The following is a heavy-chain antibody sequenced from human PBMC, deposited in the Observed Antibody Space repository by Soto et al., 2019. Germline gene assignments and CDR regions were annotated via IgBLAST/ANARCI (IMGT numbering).Heavy chain of an antibody. D-gene: IGHD6-6*01. CDR2: ISGSGGST. Sequence: PGGSVRLSCAASGFTFSSYAMSWVRQAPGKGLEWVSVISGSGGSTYYADSVKGRFTISRDNSKNTLYLQMNSLRAEDTAVYYCAKGKYSTGRDNWFDPWGQGTLVTV. CDR3: AKGKYSTGRDNWFDP. CDR1: GFTFSSYA. V-gene: IGHV3-23*01. J-gene: IGHJ5*02.